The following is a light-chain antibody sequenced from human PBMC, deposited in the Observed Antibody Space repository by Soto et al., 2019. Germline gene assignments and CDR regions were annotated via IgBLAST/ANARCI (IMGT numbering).Light chain of an antibody. CDR2: RNN. J-gene: IGLJ2*01. Sequence: QSVLTQPPSASGTPGQRVTISCSGSSSNIGSNYVYWYQQLPGTAPKLLIYRNNQRPSGVPGRFSGSKSGSSASLAISGLRSEAEADYYCAAWDDSLSGRVFGGGTKLTVL. V-gene: IGLV1-47*01. CDR1: SSNIGSNY. CDR3: AAWDDSLSGRV.